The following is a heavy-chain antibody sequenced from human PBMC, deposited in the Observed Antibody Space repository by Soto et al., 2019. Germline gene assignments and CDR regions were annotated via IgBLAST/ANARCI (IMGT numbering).Heavy chain of an antibody. V-gene: IGHV3-48*01. Sequence: GGSLRLSCAAAGFTFSSYTFNWVRQAPGKGLEWVSYISLNSATIYYADSVKGRFTISRDNAKNSLYLQMNSLRVEDTAVYYCARFIAGYGFDIWGQGTMVTVSS. CDR3: ARFIAGYGFDI. CDR1: GFTFSSYT. D-gene: IGHD6-13*01. CDR2: ISLNSATI. J-gene: IGHJ3*02.